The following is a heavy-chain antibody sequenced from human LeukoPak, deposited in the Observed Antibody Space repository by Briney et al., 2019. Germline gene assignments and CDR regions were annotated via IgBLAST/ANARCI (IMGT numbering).Heavy chain of an antibody. Sequence: GGSLRLSCAASQFTFSNYAMSWVRQAPGKGLEWVSAISGSGNTTYFGDSVQGRFTISRDNSKSTLCLQMNSLRAEDTAVYYCAKQLGYCSDGSCYFPYWGQGTLVTVSS. V-gene: IGHV3-23*01. CDR1: QFTFSNYA. CDR3: AKQLGYCSDGSCYFPY. CDR2: ISGSGNTT. J-gene: IGHJ4*02. D-gene: IGHD2-15*01.